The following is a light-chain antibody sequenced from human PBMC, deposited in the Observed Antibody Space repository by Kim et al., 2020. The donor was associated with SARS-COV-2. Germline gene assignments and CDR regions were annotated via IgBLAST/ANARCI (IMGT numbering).Light chain of an antibody. CDR3: QQYNNWPLT. Sequence: VSPGERAPLSCRASQSVSGNLAWYQQKPGQAPRLLIYGASTRATGIPARFSGSGSGTEFTLTISSLQSEDFAVYYCQQYNNWPLTFGGGTKVDIK. CDR1: QSVSGN. CDR2: GAS. J-gene: IGKJ4*01. V-gene: IGKV3-15*01.